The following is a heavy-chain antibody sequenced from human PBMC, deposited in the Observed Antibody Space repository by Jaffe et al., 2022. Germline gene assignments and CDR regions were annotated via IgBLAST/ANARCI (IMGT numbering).Heavy chain of an antibody. V-gene: IGHV1-69*02. J-gene: IGHJ4*02. Sequence: QVQLVQSGAEVKKPGSSVKVSCKASGGTFSSYTISWVRQAPGQGLEWMGRIIPILGIANYAQKFQGRVTITADKSTSTAYMELSSLRSEDTAVYYCARGRSTYSSSKVDHFDYWGQGTLVTVSS. D-gene: IGHD6-13*01. CDR1: GGTFSSYT. CDR3: ARGRSTYSSSKVDHFDY. CDR2: IIPILGIA.